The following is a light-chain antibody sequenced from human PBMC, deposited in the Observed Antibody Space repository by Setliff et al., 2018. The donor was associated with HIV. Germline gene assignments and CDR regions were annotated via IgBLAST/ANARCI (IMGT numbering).Light chain of an antibody. CDR1: KLGDKY. Sequence: SYELTQPPSVSVSSGQTANITCSGDKLGDKYACWYQQRPGQSPVLVIYQDNKRPSGIPKRFSGSNSGKTASLTISGTQAMDEADYYCQAWDSSTALYVFGTGTKVTVL. CDR3: QAWDSSTALYV. V-gene: IGLV3-1*01. CDR2: QDN. J-gene: IGLJ1*01.